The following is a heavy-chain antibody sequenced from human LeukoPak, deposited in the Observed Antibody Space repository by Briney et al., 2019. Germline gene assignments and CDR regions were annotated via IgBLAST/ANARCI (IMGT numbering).Heavy chain of an antibody. J-gene: IGHJ4*02. CDR2: ISPILGIA. D-gene: IGHD5-24*01. Sequence: GSSVTVSCKSSGGTLSSYAISWVRQAPGHAREWMGRISPILGIANYVHKFQGRVTISADKYTRKHPIELRGLRSEDTALHYCARGFQAADGYNTPFDTSGQGALVTVSS. CDR3: ARGFQAADGYNTPFDT. V-gene: IGHV1-69*04. CDR1: GGTLSSYA.